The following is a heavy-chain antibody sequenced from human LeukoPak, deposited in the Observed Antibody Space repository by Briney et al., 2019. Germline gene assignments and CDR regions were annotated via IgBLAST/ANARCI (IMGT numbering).Heavy chain of an antibody. D-gene: IGHD3-22*01. CDR2: IQYDGSNQ. CDR1: PFTFSSYG. Sequence: GGSLRLSCAASPFTFSSYGMHWVRQAPGKGLEWVAYIQYDGSNQQYADSVKGRFTVSRDNSKNTVFLQMNSLRPEDTAVYYCARSVHFGYHDYWGQGTLVTVSS. V-gene: IGHV3-30*02. CDR3: ARSVHFGYHDY. J-gene: IGHJ4*02.